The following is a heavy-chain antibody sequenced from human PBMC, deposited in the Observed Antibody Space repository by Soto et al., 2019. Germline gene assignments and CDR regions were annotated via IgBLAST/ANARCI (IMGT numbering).Heavy chain of an antibody. Sequence: GESLKISCKGSGYSFTSYWIGWVRQMPGKGLEWMGIIYPGDSDTRYSPSFQGQVTISADRSITTAYLQWSSLKASDTAMYYCARQEATYYNFYGMDVWGQWTTVTVS. CDR2: IYPGDSDT. V-gene: IGHV5-51*01. CDR1: GYSFTSYW. J-gene: IGHJ6*02. CDR3: ARQEATYYNFYGMDV.